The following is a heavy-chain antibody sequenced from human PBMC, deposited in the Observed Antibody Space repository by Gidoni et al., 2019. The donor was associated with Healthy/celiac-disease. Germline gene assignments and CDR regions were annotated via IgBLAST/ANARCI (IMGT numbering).Heavy chain of an antibody. Sequence: EVQLVQSGAEVKKPGESLTISCKGSGYSFTSYWTGWEGQMPGKGLEWRGIIYPGDSDTSSSPSFQGQVTISAVKSISTADLQWSSLKASDTAMYYCARNSADGLTGTIDYWGQGTLVTVSS. J-gene: IGHJ4*02. V-gene: IGHV5-51*01. CDR2: IYPGDSDT. CDR3: ARNSADGLTGTIDY. CDR1: GYSFTSYW. D-gene: IGHD1-7*01.